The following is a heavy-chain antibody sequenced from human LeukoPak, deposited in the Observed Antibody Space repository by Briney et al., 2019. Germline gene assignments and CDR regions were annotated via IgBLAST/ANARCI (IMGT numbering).Heavy chain of an antibody. V-gene: IGHV3-21*01. CDR3: AKPHGSGSANAFDI. CDR1: GFTFSSYS. Sequence: GGSLRLSCAASGFTFSSYSMNWVRQAPGKGLEWVSSISSSSSYIYYADSVKGRFTISRDNAKNSLYLQMNSLRAVDTAVYYCAKPHGSGSANAFDIWGQGTMVTVSS. D-gene: IGHD3-10*01. CDR2: ISSSSSYI. J-gene: IGHJ3*02.